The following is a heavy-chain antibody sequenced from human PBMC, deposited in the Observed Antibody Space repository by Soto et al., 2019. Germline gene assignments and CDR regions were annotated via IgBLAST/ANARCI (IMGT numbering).Heavy chain of an antibody. J-gene: IGHJ4*02. V-gene: IGHV3-7*01. Sequence: GGSLRLSCVASGFTFSSYWMSWVRQSPEKGLEWVANINQDGSGKYHVGSVKGRFTISRDNAKNSLYLQMDSLRDEDTAVYYCARVPLVTSRYYFDFWGQGTLVTVSS. CDR2: INQDGSGK. CDR1: GFTFSSYW. CDR3: ARVPLVTSRYYFDF. D-gene: IGHD2-2*01.